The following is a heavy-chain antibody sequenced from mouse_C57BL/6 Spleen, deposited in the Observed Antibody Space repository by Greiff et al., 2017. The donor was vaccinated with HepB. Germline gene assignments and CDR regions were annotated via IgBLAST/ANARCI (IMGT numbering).Heavy chain of an antibody. CDR3: AREGYYYGSSYVAMDY. V-gene: IGHV1-53*01. CDR2: INPSNGGT. Sequence: QVQLQQPGTELVKPGASVKLSCKASGYTFTSYWMHWVKQRPGQGLEWIGNINPSNGGTNYNEKFKSKATLTVDKSSSTAYMQLSSLTSEDSAVYYCAREGYYYGSSYVAMDYWGQGTSVTVSS. J-gene: IGHJ4*01. CDR1: GYTFTSYW. D-gene: IGHD1-1*01.